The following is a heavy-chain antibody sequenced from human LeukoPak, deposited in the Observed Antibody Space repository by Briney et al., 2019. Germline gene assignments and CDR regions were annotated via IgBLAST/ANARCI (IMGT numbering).Heavy chain of an antibody. CDR1: GFTFGSYG. CDR2: ISYDGSSK. Sequence: SGGSLRLSCAASGFTFGSYGIHWVRQAPGKGLEWVGAISYDGSSKYYADSVKGRFTISRDNSKSTLYLQMNTLRAEDTAVYHCAKDGYGGSGAYIEYWGQGTLVTVSS. D-gene: IGHD3-22*01. J-gene: IGHJ4*02. V-gene: IGHV3-30*18. CDR3: AKDGYGGSGAYIEY.